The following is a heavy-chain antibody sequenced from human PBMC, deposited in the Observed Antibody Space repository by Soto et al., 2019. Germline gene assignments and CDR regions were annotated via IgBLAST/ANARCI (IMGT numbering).Heavy chain of an antibody. CDR1: GYTFTSYA. V-gene: IGHV1-3*01. CDR3: AQTLGSAVSGPGRFDL. D-gene: IGHD6-19*01. Sequence: GASVKVSCKASGYTFTSYAMHWVRQAPGQRLEWMGWINAGNGNTKYSQKFQGRVTITRDTSASTAYMELSSLRSEDTAVYYCAQTLGSAVSGPGRFDLWGRGTLVTVSS. CDR2: INAGNGNT. J-gene: IGHJ2*01.